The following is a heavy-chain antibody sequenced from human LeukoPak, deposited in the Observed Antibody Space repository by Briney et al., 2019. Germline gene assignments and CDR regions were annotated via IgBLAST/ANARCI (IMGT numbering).Heavy chain of an antibody. V-gene: IGHV3-7*01. J-gene: IGHJ6*02. D-gene: IGHD3-22*01. Sequence: GGSLRLSCAASGFTFSSYSMNWVRQAPGKGLEWVANIKQDGSEKYYVDSVKGRFTISRDNAKNSLYLQMNSLRAEDTAVYYCARGSSGYYYYYYGMDVWGQGTTVTVSS. CDR1: GFTFSSYS. CDR3: ARGSSGYYYYYYGMDV. CDR2: IKQDGSEK.